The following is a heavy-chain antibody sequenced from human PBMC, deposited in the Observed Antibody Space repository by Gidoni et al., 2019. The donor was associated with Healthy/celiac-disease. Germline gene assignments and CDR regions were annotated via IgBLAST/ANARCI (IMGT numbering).Heavy chain of an antibody. V-gene: IGHV1-18*01. D-gene: IGHD6-13*01. CDR2: ISAYNGNT. J-gene: IGHJ6*02. CDR1: GYTFTSYG. Sequence: QVQLVQSGAAVKKPGASVKVSCKASGYTFTSYGISWVRQAPGQGLEWMGWISAYNGNTNYAQKLQGRVTMTTGTSTSTAYMELRSLRSDDTAVYYCARDPGRSSSWPHYYYYYGMDVWGQGTTVTVSS. CDR3: ARDPGRSSSWPHYYYYYGMDV.